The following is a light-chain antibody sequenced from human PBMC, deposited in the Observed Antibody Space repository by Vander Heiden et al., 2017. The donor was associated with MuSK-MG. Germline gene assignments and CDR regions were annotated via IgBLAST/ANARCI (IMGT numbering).Light chain of an antibody. V-gene: IGLV3-1*01. CDR2: QDS. CDR3: QAWDSSTWV. Sequence: YELTQPPSVSVSPGQTASITCSGDKLGDKYACWYQQKPGQSPVLVIYQDSKRPSGIPERFSGSNSGNTATLTISGTQAMDEADYYCQAWDSSTWVFGGGTKLTVL. CDR1: KLGDKY. J-gene: IGLJ2*01.